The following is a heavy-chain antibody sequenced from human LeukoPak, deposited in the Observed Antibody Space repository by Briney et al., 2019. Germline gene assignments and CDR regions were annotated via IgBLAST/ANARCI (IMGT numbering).Heavy chain of an antibody. CDR3: ARVGVRGVIYYYMDV. J-gene: IGHJ6*03. V-gene: IGHV3-21*01. CDR2: ISSSSSYI. D-gene: IGHD3-10*01. CDR1: GFTFSSYS. Sequence: GGSLRLSCAAPGFTFSSYSKNWVRQAPGKGLEWVSSISSSSSYIYYADSVKGRSTISRDNAKNSLYLQMNSLRAEDTAVYYCARVGVRGVIYYYMDVWGKGTTVTVSS.